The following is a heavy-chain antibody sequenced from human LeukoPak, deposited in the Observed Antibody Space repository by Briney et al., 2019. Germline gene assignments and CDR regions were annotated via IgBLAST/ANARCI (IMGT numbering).Heavy chain of an antibody. CDR3: AKSYNGYESRPDY. CDR2: MKRDGSEI. CDR1: GFTFSTYW. J-gene: IGHJ4*02. Sequence: PGGSLRLSCSASGFTFSTYWMSWVRQAPGKGLEWVANMKRDGSEIYYVDSVKGRFTISRDNAKNSLYLQMNSLRAEDTAVYYCAKSYNGYESRPDYWGQGTLVTVSS. D-gene: IGHD5-12*01. V-gene: IGHV3-7*03.